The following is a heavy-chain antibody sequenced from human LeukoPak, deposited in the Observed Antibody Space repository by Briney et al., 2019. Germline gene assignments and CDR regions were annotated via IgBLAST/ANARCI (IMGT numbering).Heavy chain of an antibody. CDR3: TDPDWG. Sequence: GGSLRPSCVAAGFIFSNACRCWLRQAPGKGLESMATITQDGSTKYYVDSVKGRFTISRDNAKNSLFLEMNSLRVEDTAVYYCTDPDWGWGQGTMVTVYS. CDR1: GFIFSNAC. V-gene: IGHV3-7*01. D-gene: IGHD3/OR15-3a*01. J-gene: IGHJ3*01. CDR2: ITQDGSTK.